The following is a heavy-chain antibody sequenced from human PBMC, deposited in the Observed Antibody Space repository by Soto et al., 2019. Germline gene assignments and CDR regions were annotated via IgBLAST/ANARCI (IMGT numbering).Heavy chain of an antibody. CDR2: ISFDGSNK. D-gene: IGHD6-19*01. CDR3: GKERRGSGWSVCRY. V-gene: IGHV3-30-3*01. J-gene: IGHJ1*01. Sequence: GGSLRLSCSASGFTFSSYAMKWVRQAPGKGLEWVAVISFDGSNKYYADSVKGRFTISRDNSKNTLYLQMNSLRAEDTAVYFCGKERRGSGWSVCRYWCQGILVTV. CDR1: GFTFSSYA.